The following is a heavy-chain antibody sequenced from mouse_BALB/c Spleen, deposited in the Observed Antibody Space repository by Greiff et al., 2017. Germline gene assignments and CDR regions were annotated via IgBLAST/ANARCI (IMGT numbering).Heavy chain of an antibody. Sequence: EVQGVESGPGLVKPSQSLSLTCTVTGYSITSDYAWNWIRQFPGNKLEWMGYISYSGSTSYNPSLKSRISITRDTSKNQFFLQLNSVTTEDTATYYCAREGTGTAYYFDYWGQGTTLTVSS. V-gene: IGHV3-2*02. D-gene: IGHD4-1*01. J-gene: IGHJ2*01. CDR2: ISYSGST. CDR3: AREGTGTAYYFDY. CDR1: GYSITSDYA.